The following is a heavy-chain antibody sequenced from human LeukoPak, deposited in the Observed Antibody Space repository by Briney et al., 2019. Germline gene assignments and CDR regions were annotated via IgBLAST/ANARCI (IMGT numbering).Heavy chain of an antibody. CDR3: ARGSCSNIRCHDAFDI. J-gene: IGHJ3*02. Sequence: PGGSLRLSCAASGFTFSSYGMSWVRQAPGKGLEWVSAISGSGGSTNYADSVKGRFTISRDNSKNTLYLQMNSLRAEDTAVYYCARGSCSNIRCHDAFDIWGQGTMVTVSS. CDR2: ISGSGGST. V-gene: IGHV3-23*01. CDR1: GFTFSSYG. D-gene: IGHD2-2*01.